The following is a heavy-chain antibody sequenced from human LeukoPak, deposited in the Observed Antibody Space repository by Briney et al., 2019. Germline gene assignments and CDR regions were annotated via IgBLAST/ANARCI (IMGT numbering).Heavy chain of an antibody. Sequence: ASVKVCCKASGGTFISYAISWVRQAPGQGLEWMGGIIPIFGTANYAQKFQGRVTITADESTGTAYMELSSLRSEDTAVYYCARDRSSGYLLDYWGQGTLVTVSS. CDR3: ARDRSSGYLLDY. J-gene: IGHJ4*02. V-gene: IGHV1-69*13. CDR1: GGTFISYA. D-gene: IGHD3-22*01. CDR2: IIPIFGTA.